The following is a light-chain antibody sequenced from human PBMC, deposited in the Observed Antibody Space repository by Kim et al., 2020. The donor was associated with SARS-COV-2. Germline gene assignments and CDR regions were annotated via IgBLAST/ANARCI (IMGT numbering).Light chain of an antibody. CDR2: GKD. V-gene: IGLV3-19*01. J-gene: IGLJ2*01. Sequence: VAMGQTVTITCQGDSLRSYDATWYQQKPGQAPKVVIYGKDNRPSGVPDRFSGSSSGNTAYLTITGTQAGDEADYYCNSRDSNDYVVFGGGTKVTVL. CDR3: NSRDSNDYVV. CDR1: SLRSYD.